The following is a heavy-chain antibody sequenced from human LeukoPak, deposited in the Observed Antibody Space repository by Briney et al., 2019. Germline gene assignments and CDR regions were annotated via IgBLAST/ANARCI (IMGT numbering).Heavy chain of an antibody. D-gene: IGHD3-3*01. Sequence: GGSLRLSCAASGFTFSSYAMSWVRQAPGKGLEWVSAISGSSDEIYHADSVKGRFTISRDNSKNTLYLQMSSLRAEDTAVYYCARHIPVIWSSGYYYGMDVWGQGTTVTVSS. CDR1: GFTFSSYA. J-gene: IGHJ6*02. CDR2: ISGSSDEI. CDR3: ARHIPVIWSSGYYYGMDV. V-gene: IGHV3-23*01.